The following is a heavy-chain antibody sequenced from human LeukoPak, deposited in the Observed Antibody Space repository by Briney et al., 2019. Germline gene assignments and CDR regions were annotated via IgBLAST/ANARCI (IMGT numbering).Heavy chain of an antibody. J-gene: IGHJ4*02. CDR1: GFTFSSYA. D-gene: IGHD2-15*01. CDR3: AKVPRYCSAGSCYGGYFDH. Sequence: GGSLGLSCAASGFTFSSYAMSWVRQAPGKGLEWVSAISGSGGNTYYADSLKGRFTISRDNSKNTLSLQMNSLRAEDTAVYYCAKVPRYCSAGSCYGGYFDHWGQGTLVTVSS. V-gene: IGHV3-23*01. CDR2: ISGSGGNT.